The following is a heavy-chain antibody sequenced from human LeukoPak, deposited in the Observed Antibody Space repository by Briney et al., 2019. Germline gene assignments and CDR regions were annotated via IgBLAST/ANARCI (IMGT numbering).Heavy chain of an antibody. CDR1: GGTFSSYA. V-gene: IGHV1-69*05. Sequence: ASVKVSCKASGGTFSSYAISWVRQAPGQGLEWMGGSIPIFGTANYAQKFQGRVTITTDESTSTAYMELSSLRSEDTAVYYCARTGSTYYYYYVDVWGKGTTVTVSS. CDR3: ARTGSTYYYYYVDV. J-gene: IGHJ6*03. D-gene: IGHD1-14*01. CDR2: SIPIFGTA.